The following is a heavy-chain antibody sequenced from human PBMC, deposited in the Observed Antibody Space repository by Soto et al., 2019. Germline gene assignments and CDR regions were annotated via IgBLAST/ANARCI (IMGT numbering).Heavy chain of an antibody. V-gene: IGHV3-15*07. D-gene: IGHD2-15*01. J-gene: IGHJ4*02. CDR1: GFTFSNAW. Sequence: GGSLRLSCAASGFTFSNAWMNWVRQAPGKGLEWVGRIKSKTDGGTTDYAAPVKGRFTISRDDSKNTLYLQMNSLKTENTAVYYCTTSPVRSYCSGGSCYGYFDYWGQGTLVTVSS. CDR3: TTSPVRSYCSGGSCYGYFDY. CDR2: IKSKTDGGTT.